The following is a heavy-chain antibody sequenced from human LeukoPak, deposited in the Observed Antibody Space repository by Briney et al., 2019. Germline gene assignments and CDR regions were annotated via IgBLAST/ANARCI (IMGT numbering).Heavy chain of an antibody. D-gene: IGHD6-13*01. CDR2: ISGSGGST. CDR1: GFTFSSYA. Sequence: GGSLRLSCAASGFTFSSYAMSWVRQAPGKGLEWVSAISGSGGSTYYADSVKGRFTISRDSSKNTLYLQMNSLRAEDTAVYYCASYSSSRSVGSLDYWGQGTLVTVSS. CDR3: ASYSSSRSVGSLDY. V-gene: IGHV3-23*01. J-gene: IGHJ4*02.